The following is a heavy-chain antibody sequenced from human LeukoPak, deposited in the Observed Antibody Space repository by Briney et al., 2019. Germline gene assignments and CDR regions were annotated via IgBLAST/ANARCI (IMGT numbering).Heavy chain of an antibody. CDR1: GGSFSGYY. J-gene: IGHJ5*02. D-gene: IGHD2/OR15-2a*01. V-gene: IGHV4-34*01. Sequence: SETLSLTCAVYGGSFSGYYWSWIRQPPGKGLEWVGEINQSGSTNYNPSLKSRVTISVDTSKNQFSLKVNSVTAADTAAYYCGRGGGRGSIWDNWFDPWGQGTLVTVSS. CDR2: INQSGST. CDR3: GRGGGRGSIWDNWFDP.